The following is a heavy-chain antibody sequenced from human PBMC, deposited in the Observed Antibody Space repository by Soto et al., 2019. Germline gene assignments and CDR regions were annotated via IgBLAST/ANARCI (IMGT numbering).Heavy chain of an antibody. Sequence: SETLSLTCTVSGGSISSYYWSWIRQPPGKGLEWIGYIYYSGSTNYNPSLKSRVTISVDTSKNQFSLKLSSVTAADTAVYYCARGREGRSTPRGDRWYYFDYWGQGTLVTVST. D-gene: IGHD2-2*01. CDR1: GGSISSYY. V-gene: IGHV4-59*01. CDR2: IYYSGST. J-gene: IGHJ4*02. CDR3: ARGREGRSTPRGDRWYYFDY.